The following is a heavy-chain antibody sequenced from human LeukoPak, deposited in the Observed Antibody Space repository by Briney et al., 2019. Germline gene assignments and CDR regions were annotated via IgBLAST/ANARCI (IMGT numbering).Heavy chain of an antibody. CDR3: ANEYSKGDV. V-gene: IGHV3-23*01. J-gene: IGHJ3*01. CDR1: GFTFSSYA. D-gene: IGHD1-26*01. CDR2: ISGSGGST. Sequence: GGSLRLSCAASGFTFSSYAMSRVRQAPGKGLEWVSAISGSGGSTYYADSVKGRFTISRDNPKNTLYLQMNSLRVEDAALYYCANEYSKGDVWGQGTMVTVSS.